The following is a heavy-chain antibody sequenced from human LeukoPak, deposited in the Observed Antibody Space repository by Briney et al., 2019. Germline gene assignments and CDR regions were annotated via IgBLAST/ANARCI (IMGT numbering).Heavy chain of an antibody. CDR1: GYSFTSYG. CDR2: ISAYNCNT. D-gene: IGHD6-19*01. J-gene: IGHJ4*02. V-gene: IGHV1-18*01. Sequence: AAVKVSCKASGYSFTSYGISLVRQAPGQGLEGMGVISAYNCNTNYAQKLQGRVTMTTDTSTSTAYMYLRTLSSDDKAVSYCARDDGQFGGWYRFFDCWGQGTLVTVSS. CDR3: ARDDGQFGGWYRFFDC.